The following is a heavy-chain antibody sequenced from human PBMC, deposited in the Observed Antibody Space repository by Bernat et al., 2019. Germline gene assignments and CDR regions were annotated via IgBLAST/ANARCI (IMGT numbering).Heavy chain of an antibody. D-gene: IGHD4-17*01. V-gene: IGHV3-21*01. CDR1: GFTFSSYS. CDR2: ISSSSSYI. Sequence: EVQLVESGGGLVKPGGSLRLSCAASGFTFSSYSMNWVRQAPGKGLEWVSSISSSSSYIYYADSVKGRFTISRDNAKNSLYLQMNSLRAEDTAVYYCARVFSGYGDYEPNAFDIWGQGTMVTVSS. J-gene: IGHJ3*02. CDR3: ARVFSGYGDYEPNAFDI.